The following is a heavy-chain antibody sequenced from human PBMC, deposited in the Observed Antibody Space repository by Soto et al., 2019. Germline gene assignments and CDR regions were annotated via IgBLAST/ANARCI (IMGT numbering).Heavy chain of an antibody. CDR2: IYHSGST. J-gene: IGHJ4*02. Sequence: QVQLQESGPGLVKPSGTLSLTCAVSGGSISSSNWWRWVRQPPGKGLEWMGEIYHSGSTNYNPPLKSRVTISVDKSKNQFSLKLGSVTAADTAVYYCARDLGGYDYYDSSGYYFGQGDYWGQGTLVTVSS. CDR1: GGSISSSNW. CDR3: ARDLGGYDYYDSSGYYFGQGDY. V-gene: IGHV4-4*02. D-gene: IGHD3-22*01.